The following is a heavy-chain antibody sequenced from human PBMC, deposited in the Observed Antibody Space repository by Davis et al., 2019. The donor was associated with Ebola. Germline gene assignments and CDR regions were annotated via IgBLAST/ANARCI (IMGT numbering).Heavy chain of an antibody. CDR3: ARGRDIVLMVYAEDAFDI. CDR1: GYTFTSYA. Sequence: AASVKVSCKASGYTFTSYAMNWVRQAPGQGLEWMGWINTNTGNPTYAQGFTGRFVFSLDTSVSTAYLQISSLKAEDTAVYYCARGRDIVLMVYAEDAFDIWGQGTMVTVSS. CDR2: INTNTGNP. J-gene: IGHJ3*02. V-gene: IGHV7-4-1*02. D-gene: IGHD2-8*01.